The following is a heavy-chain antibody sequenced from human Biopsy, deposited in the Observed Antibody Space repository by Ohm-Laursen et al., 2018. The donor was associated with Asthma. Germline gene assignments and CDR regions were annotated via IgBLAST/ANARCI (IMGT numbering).Heavy chain of an antibody. CDR3: ARPSPNRDILHYYYHMDV. CDR1: GYSLTDLS. V-gene: IGHV1-24*01. Sequence: GASVKVSCKISGYSLTDLSMHWVRQAPGQGLEWMGGHDHEEGGTVNARRFQGRVTMTEDTSTDTAYMELSGLRFDDTAIYYCARPSPNRDILHYYYHMDVWGQGTTVIVSS. D-gene: IGHD3-3*02. J-gene: IGHJ6*02. CDR2: HDHEEGGT.